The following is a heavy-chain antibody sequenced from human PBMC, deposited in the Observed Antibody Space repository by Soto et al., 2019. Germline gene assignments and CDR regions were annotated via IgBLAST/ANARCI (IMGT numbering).Heavy chain of an antibody. CDR3: ARDGYSYGYPLDY. D-gene: IGHD5-18*01. J-gene: IGHJ4*02. CDR1: GYTFTSYP. V-gene: IGHV1-3*01. Sequence: ASVKVSCKASGYTFTSYPMHWVRHAPGQRLEWMGWINAGNGNTKYSQKFQGRVTITRDTSASTAYMELSSLRSEDTAVYYCARDGYSYGYPLDYWGQGTLVTVSS. CDR2: INAGNGNT.